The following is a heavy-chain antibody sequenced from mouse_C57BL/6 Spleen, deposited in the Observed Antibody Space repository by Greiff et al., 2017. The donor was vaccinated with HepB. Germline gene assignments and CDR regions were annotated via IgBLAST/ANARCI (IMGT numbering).Heavy chain of an antibody. J-gene: IGHJ1*03. D-gene: IGHD1-1*01. CDR1: GFSLTSYG. CDR2: IWRGGST. Sequence: VKLMESGPGLVQPSQSLSITCTVSGFSLTSYGVHWVRQSPGKGLEWLGVIWRGGSTDYNAAFMSRLSIPKDNAKSQVFFKMNSLQADDTAIYSCAKGATVVPYWYFDVWGTGTTVTVSS. V-gene: IGHV2-5*01. CDR3: AKGATVVPYWYFDV.